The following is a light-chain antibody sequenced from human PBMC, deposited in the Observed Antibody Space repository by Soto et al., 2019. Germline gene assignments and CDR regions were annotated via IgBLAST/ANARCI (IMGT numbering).Light chain of an antibody. CDR1: SSDVGSYNL. V-gene: IGLV2-23*01. CDR3: CSYAGSTFYG. CDR2: EGS. J-gene: IGLJ1*01. Sequence: ALTQPASVSGSPGQSITISSTGTSSDVGSYNLVSWYQQHPGKAPKLMIYEGSKRPSGVSNRFSGSKSGNTASLTISGLQAEDEADYYCCSYAGSTFYGFGTGTKANRP.